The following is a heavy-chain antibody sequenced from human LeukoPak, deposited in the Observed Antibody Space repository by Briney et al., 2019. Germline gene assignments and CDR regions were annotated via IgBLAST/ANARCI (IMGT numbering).Heavy chain of an antibody. Sequence: GGSLRLSCAASGFTFSSYWMSWVRQAPGKGLEWVANIKQDGSEKYYVDSVKGRFTISRDNAKNSLHLQMNSLRAEDTAVYYCARGNIVVVPAAYSYWGQGTLVTVSS. V-gene: IGHV3-7*01. CDR3: ARGNIVVVPAAYSY. CDR2: IKQDGSEK. D-gene: IGHD2-2*01. CDR1: GFTFSSYW. J-gene: IGHJ4*02.